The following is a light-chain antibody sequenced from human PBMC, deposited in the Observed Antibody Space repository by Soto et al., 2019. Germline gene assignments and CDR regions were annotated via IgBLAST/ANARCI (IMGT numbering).Light chain of an antibody. Sequence: EIVLTQSPGTLSLSPGERATLSCRASQSVDSSYLAWYQQKPGQAPRLLIYDASARATGIPDRFSGSGSGTDFTLTISRLEPEDVAVYYCQQYGSSPITFGQGTRLEIK. V-gene: IGKV3-20*01. CDR3: QQYGSSPIT. CDR2: DAS. J-gene: IGKJ5*01. CDR1: QSVDSSY.